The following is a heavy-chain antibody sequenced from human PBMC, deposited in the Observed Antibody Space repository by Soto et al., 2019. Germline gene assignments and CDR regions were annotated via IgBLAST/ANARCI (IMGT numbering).Heavy chain of an antibody. CDR1: GGTFSSYA. CDR3: AWSCSGGSCYPRGYFDY. V-gene: IGHV1-69*13. D-gene: IGHD2-15*01. Sequence: SVKVSCKASGGTFSSYAISWVRQAPGQGLEWMGGIIPIFGTANYAQKFQGRVTITADESTSTAYMELSSLRSEDTAVYYCAWSCSGGSCYPRGYFDYWGQGTLVTVSS. CDR2: IIPIFGTA. J-gene: IGHJ4*02.